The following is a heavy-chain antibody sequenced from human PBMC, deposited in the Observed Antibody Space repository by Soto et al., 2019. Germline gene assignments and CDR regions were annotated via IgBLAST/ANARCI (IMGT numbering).Heavy chain of an antibody. CDR2: INTDGSST. Sequence: EVQLVESGGGLVQPGGSLRLSCVVSGFTFSSFWMHWVRQAPGEGLVWVSRINTDGSSTSYADSVKGRFTISRDNAKNTLYLQMNSLRAEDTAIYYCAKRGEDTFCLSYWGQGTLVTVSS. D-gene: IGHD3-10*01. CDR3: AKRGEDTFCLSY. CDR1: GFTFSSFW. V-gene: IGHV3-74*01. J-gene: IGHJ4*02.